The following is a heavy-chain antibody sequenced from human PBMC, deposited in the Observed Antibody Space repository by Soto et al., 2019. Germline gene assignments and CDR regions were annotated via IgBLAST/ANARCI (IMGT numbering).Heavy chain of an antibody. Sequence: QVQLVQSGAEVKKPGASVKVSCKASGDTFTSYYMHWVRLAPGQGLEWMGIINPDGGGTIYAQQFQCRVIMTSDTSTSTVYMEMSSLRSEDTAVYYCAVGGNYLSMDVWGQGTTVTVSS. CDR2: INPDGGGT. D-gene: IGHD4-4*01. J-gene: IGHJ6*02. CDR3: AVGGNYLSMDV. CDR1: GDTFTSYY. V-gene: IGHV1-46*01.